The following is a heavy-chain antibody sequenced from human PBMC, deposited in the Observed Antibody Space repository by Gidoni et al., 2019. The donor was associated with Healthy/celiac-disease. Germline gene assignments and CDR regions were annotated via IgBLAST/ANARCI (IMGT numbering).Heavy chain of an antibody. J-gene: IGHJ6*03. D-gene: IGHD3-22*01. Sequence: QVQLQESGPGLVKPSATLSLTCPVSGGSISSYYWSWIRQPPGKGLEWIGYIYYSGSTNYNPSLKSRVTISVDTSKNQFSLKLSSVTAADTAVYYCARGGNYYDSSGSEIYYYMDVWGKGTTVTVSS. CDR2: IYYSGST. V-gene: IGHV4-59*01. CDR3: ARGGNYYDSSGSEIYYYMDV. CDR1: GGSISSYY.